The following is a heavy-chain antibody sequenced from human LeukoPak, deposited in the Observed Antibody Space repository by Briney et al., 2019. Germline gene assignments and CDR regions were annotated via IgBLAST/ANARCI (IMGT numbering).Heavy chain of an antibody. D-gene: IGHD4-17*01. CDR2: ISDTGRLS. CDR3: AKEPREYGPHYFEN. V-gene: IGHV3-23*01. CDR1: GFTFSSSA. Sequence: PGGSLRLSCAASGFTFSSSAMSWVRQAPGKGLEWVAAISDTGRLSYCADSVNGRFTISRDNSKNTLSLQMNSLRAADTAVYYCAKEPREYGPHYFENWGQGTLVTVSS. J-gene: IGHJ4*02.